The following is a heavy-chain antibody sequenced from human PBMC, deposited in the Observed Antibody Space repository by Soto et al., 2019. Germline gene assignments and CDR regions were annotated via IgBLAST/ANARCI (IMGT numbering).Heavy chain of an antibody. V-gene: IGHV4-4*02. Sequence: SENLSLTCAVSGGSISSSNWWSWVRQPPGKGLEWVGGIYHSGSTNYNPSLKSRVTISVDKSKNQFSLKLSSVTAADTAVYYCARDGYGDYSPFDYWGQGTLVTVSS. J-gene: IGHJ4*02. CDR2: IYHSGST. D-gene: IGHD4-17*01. CDR1: GGSISSSNW. CDR3: ARDGYGDYSPFDY.